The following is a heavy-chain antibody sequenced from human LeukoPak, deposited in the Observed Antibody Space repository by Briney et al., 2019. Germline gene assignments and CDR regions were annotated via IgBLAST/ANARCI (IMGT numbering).Heavy chain of an antibody. CDR3: AHRGSSSWFVYYFDY. CDR1: GFSLRTSGVG. V-gene: IGHV2-5*02. CDR2: IYWDDDK. D-gene: IGHD6-13*01. J-gene: IGHJ4*02. Sequence: SGPTLVKPTQTLTLTCTFSGFSLRTSGVGVGWIRQPPGKALEWLALIYWDDDKRYSPSLKSRLTITKDTSKNQVVLTMTNMDPVDTATYYCAHRGSSSWFVYYFDYWGQGTLVTVSS.